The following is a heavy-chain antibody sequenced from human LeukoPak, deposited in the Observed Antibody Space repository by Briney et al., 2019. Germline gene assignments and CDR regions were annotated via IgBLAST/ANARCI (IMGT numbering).Heavy chain of an antibody. D-gene: IGHD2-2*01. Sequence: PGGSLRLSCAASGFTFSSYAMSWVRQAPGKGLEWVAVISYDGSNKYYADSVKGRFTISRDNSKNTLYLQMNSLRAEDTAVYYCARGMADIVVVPAAKYWGQGTLVTVSS. V-gene: IGHV3-30*03. CDR3: ARGMADIVVVPAAKY. CDR1: GFTFSSYA. J-gene: IGHJ4*02. CDR2: ISYDGSNK.